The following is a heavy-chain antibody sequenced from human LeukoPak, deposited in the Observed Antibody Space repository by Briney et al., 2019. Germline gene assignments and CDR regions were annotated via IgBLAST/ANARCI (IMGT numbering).Heavy chain of an antibody. CDR1: GYTFTGYF. CDR2: INPNSAGT. V-gene: IGHV1-2*02. J-gene: IGHJ4*02. Sequence: ASLKVSCKASGYTFTGYFIHWVRQAPGQGLEWMGWINPNSAGTNYAQKFQGRVTMTRDTSISTAYMELSRLRSDDTAVYYCARIPMDYDSSGYYYAFDYWGQGTLVTVSS. CDR3: ARIPMDYDSSGYYYAFDY. D-gene: IGHD3-22*01.